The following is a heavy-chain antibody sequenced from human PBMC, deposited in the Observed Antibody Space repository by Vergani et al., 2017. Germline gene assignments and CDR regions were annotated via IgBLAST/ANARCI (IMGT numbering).Heavy chain of an antibody. CDR3: ARVLTMVRGVIAGSGNWFDP. CDR2: IYYSGST. D-gene: IGHD3-10*01. V-gene: IGHV4-31*03. CDR1: GGSISSGGYY. Sequence: QVQLQESGPGLVKPSETLSLTCTVSGGSISSGGYYWSWIRQHPGKGLEWIGYIYYSGSTYYNPSLKSRVTISVGTSKNQFSLKLSSVTAADTAVYYCARVLTMVRGVIAGSGNWFDPWGQGTLVTVSS. J-gene: IGHJ5*02.